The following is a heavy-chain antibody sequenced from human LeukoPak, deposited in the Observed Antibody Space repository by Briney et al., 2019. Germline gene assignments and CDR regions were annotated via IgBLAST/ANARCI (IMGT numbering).Heavy chain of an antibody. CDR2: INPDSGAT. Sequence: ASVKVSCKASGYIFIDHYMHWVRQAPGQGLEWMGWINPDSGATNYAQKFQGRVTITADKSTSTAYMELSSLRSEDAAIYYCARLRAYKTTHQYYFDYWGQGTLVTVSS. CDR3: ARLRAYKTTHQYYFDY. V-gene: IGHV1/OR15-1*04. CDR1: GYIFIDHY. J-gene: IGHJ4*02. D-gene: IGHD3-16*01.